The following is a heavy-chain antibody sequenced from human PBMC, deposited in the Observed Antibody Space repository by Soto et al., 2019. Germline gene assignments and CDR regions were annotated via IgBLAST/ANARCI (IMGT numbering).Heavy chain of an antibody. CDR3: ARNYYDILTGVYYYYGMDV. CDR1: GGTFSSYA. Sequence: ASVKVSCKASGGTFSSYAISWVRQAPGQGLEWMGGIIPIFGTANYAQKFQGRVTITADESTSTAYMELSSLRSEDTAVYYCARNYYDILTGVYYYYGMDVWGQGTTVTVSS. D-gene: IGHD3-9*01. CDR2: IIPIFGTA. V-gene: IGHV1-69*13. J-gene: IGHJ6*02.